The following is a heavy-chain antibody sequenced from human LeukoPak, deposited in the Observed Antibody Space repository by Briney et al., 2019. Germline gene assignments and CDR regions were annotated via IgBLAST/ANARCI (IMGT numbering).Heavy chain of an antibody. CDR1: GFIFSSYS. CDR3: ARGCGGNCYLNDY. CDR2: ISRSTSDT. Sequence: GGSLRLSCAASGFIFSSYSMNWVRQAPGKGLEWVSSISRSTSDTYYADSVKGRFTVSRDNAKNSLYLPMNSRRAEDTAVYYCARGCGGNCYLNDYWGQGTLVTVSP. V-gene: IGHV3-21*01. D-gene: IGHD2-15*01. J-gene: IGHJ4*02.